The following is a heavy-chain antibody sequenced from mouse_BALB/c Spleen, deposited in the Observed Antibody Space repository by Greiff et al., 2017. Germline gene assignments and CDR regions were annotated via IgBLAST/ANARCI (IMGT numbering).Heavy chain of an antibody. Sequence: VQLQQSGAELAKPGASVKISCKASGYSFTGYYMHWVKQSHGKSLEWIGRVNPNNGGTSYNQKFKGKAILTVDKSSSTAYMELRSLTSEDSAVYYCARGDYGDYYAMDYWGQGTSVTVSS. CDR1: GYSFTGYY. J-gene: IGHJ4*01. CDR3: ARGDYGDYYAMDY. V-gene: IGHV1-26*01. CDR2: VNPNNGGT. D-gene: IGHD1-1*01.